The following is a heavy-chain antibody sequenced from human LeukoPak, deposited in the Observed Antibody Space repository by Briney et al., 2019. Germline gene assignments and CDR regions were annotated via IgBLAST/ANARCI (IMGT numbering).Heavy chain of an antibody. CDR1: GGSISSSSCY. J-gene: IGHJ4*02. D-gene: IGHD2-21*02. V-gene: IGHV4-39*02. Sequence: PSETLSLTCTVSGGSISSSSCYWGWIRQPPGKGLEWIGSIYYSGSTYYNPSLKSRVTISVDTSKNQFSLKLSSVTAADTAVYYCARDDVVVTATFDYWGQGTLVTVSS. CDR3: ARDDVVVTATFDY. CDR2: IYYSGST.